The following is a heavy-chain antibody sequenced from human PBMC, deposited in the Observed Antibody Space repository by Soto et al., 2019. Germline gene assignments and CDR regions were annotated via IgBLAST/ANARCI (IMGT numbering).Heavy chain of an antibody. J-gene: IGHJ4*02. CDR1: GFTFSSYG. CDR3: AKSSRITIFGVVHY. CDR2: ISYDGSNK. D-gene: IGHD3-3*01. Sequence: GGSLGLSCAASGFTFSSYGMHWVRQAPGKGLEWVAVISYDGSNKYYADSVKGRFTISRDNSKNTLYLQVNSLRAEDTAVYYCAKSSRITIFGVVHYWGQGTLVTVSS. V-gene: IGHV3-30*18.